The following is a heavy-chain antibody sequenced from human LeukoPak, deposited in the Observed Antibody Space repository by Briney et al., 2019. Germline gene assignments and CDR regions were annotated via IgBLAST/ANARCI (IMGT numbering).Heavy chain of an antibody. V-gene: IGHV3-23*01. CDR3: ARVTYGSGTYGAFDY. Sequence: GGSLRLSCAASGFTFSSHGMSWVRQAPGKGLEWVSTISGSGDSTYYADSVKGRFTISRDNSKNTLYLQMNSLRAEDTAVYYCARVTYGSGTYGAFDYWGQGTLVTVSS. D-gene: IGHD3-10*01. CDR1: GFTFSSHG. CDR2: ISGSGDST. J-gene: IGHJ4*02.